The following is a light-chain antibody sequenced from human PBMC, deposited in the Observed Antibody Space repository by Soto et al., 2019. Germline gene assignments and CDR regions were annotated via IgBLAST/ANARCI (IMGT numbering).Light chain of an antibody. CDR2: DES. V-gene: IGKV1-39*01. Sequence: DIQMTQSPSTLSGSVGDRFTITCRASQTISSWLAWYQQKPGKVPKVLXYDESTLQSGVPSRFSGSGSGTDFTLTITSLPREDFATYYCQQSHSTPNTFGQGTRLEIK. CDR3: QQSHSTPNT. CDR1: QTISSW. J-gene: IGKJ5*01.